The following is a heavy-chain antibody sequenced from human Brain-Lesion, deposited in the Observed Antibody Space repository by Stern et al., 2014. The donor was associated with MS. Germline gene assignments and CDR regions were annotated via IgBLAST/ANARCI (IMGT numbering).Heavy chain of an antibody. V-gene: IGHV3-9*01. Sequence: EVQLVESGGDLVQPGRSLRLSCAAFGFTFDDYAMHWVRQAPGKGLEWVAGISWNSGTSGYADSVKGRFTTSRDSAYSSLYLQMNSLRPEDTALYYCARDITGSSAYFAYWGQGTLVTVSS. CDR2: ISWNSGTS. J-gene: IGHJ4*02. CDR1: GFTFDDYA. CDR3: ARDITGSSAYFAY. D-gene: IGHD1-14*01.